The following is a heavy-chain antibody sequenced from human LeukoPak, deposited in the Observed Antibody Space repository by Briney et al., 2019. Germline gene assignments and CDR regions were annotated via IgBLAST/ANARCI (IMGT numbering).Heavy chain of an antibody. CDR2: ISNDGMRK. J-gene: IGHJ4*02. V-gene: IGHV3-30*19. Sequence: PGGSLRLSCAASGFTFSSYGMHWVRQAPGKGLEWVAVISNDGMRKFHADSVKGRFTISRDNSKNTLYLQMDSLTTEDTALYYCARRRDGYNPELDYWGQGTLVTVSS. CDR3: ARRRDGYNPELDY. D-gene: IGHD5-24*01. CDR1: GFTFSSYG.